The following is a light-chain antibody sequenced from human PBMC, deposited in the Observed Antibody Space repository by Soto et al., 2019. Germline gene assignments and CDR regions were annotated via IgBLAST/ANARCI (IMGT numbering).Light chain of an antibody. J-gene: IGKJ1*01. Sequence: DIQMTQSPSSLSASVGNRVTITCQASQDIATYLNWYQQKPGKAPNLLIYDASNWETGVPSRFSGGGSGTHFTFTISNLQPDDIATDYCQQYDNLPPTWTFGQGTKVEIE. V-gene: IGKV1-33*01. CDR2: DAS. CDR3: QQYDNLPPTWT. CDR1: QDIATY.